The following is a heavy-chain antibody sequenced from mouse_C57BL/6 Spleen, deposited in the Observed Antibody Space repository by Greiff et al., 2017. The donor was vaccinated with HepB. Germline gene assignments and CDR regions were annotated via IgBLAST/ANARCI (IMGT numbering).Heavy chain of an antibody. CDR2: IWTGGGT. V-gene: IGHV2-9-1*01. CDR1: GFSLTSYA. Sequence: VQVVESGPGLVAPSQSLSITCTVSGFSLTSYAISWVRQPPGKGLEWLGVIWTGGGTNYNSALKSRLSISKDNSKSQVFLKMNSLQTDDTARYYCAREGDGYYSYAMDYWGQGTSVTVSS. CDR3: AREGDGYYSYAMDY. D-gene: IGHD2-3*01. J-gene: IGHJ4*01.